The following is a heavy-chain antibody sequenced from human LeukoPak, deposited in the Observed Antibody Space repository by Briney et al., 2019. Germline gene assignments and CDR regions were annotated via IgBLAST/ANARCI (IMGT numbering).Heavy chain of an antibody. Sequence: PGGSLRLSCAASGFTFSSYSMNWVRQAPGKGLEWVSSISSSSSYIYYADSVKGRFTISRDNAKNSLCLQMNSLRAEDTAVYYCARDRGIWMDVWGKGTTVTVSS. V-gene: IGHV3-21*01. D-gene: IGHD2-15*01. CDR3: ARDRGIWMDV. CDR1: GFTFSSYS. CDR2: ISSSSSYI. J-gene: IGHJ6*04.